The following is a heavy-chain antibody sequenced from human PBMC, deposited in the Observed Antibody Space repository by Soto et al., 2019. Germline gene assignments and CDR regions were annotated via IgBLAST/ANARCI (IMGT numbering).Heavy chain of an antibody. CDR1: GFTFSSYA. Sequence: GGSLRLSCAASGFTFSSYAMHWVRQAPGKGLEWVAVISYDGSNKYYADSVKGRFTISRDNSKNTLYVQMNSLRAEDTAVYYCAKEGEYSSGWDNFDYWGQGTLVTVSS. CDR2: ISYDGSNK. D-gene: IGHD6-19*01. V-gene: IGHV3-30-3*01. J-gene: IGHJ4*02. CDR3: AKEGEYSSGWDNFDY.